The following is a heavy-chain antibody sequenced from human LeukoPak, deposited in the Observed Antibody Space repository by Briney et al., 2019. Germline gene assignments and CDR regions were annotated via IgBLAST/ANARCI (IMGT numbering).Heavy chain of an antibody. Sequence: GGSLRLSCAASGFTFSSYWMSWVRQAPGKGLEWVANIKRDGSEKYYVDSVKGRFTISRDNAKNSLYLQMNSLRAEDTAVYYCARLPKDYGDYYYYGMDVWGQGTTVTVSS. D-gene: IGHD4-17*01. CDR2: IKRDGSEK. J-gene: IGHJ6*02. V-gene: IGHV3-7*05. CDR3: ARLPKDYGDYYYYGMDV. CDR1: GFTFSSYW.